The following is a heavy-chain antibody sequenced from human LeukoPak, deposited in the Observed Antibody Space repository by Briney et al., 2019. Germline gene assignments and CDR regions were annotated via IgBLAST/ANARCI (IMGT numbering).Heavy chain of an antibody. V-gene: IGHV3-23*01. CDR3: AKWDSSGYSVSYY. J-gene: IGHJ4*02. D-gene: IGHD3-22*01. Sequence: PGGSLRLSCAASGFTVSDNYMNWVRQAPGKGLEWVSAISGSGGSTYYADSVKGRFTISRDNSKNTLYLQMNSLRAEDTAVYYCAKWDSSGYSVSYYWGQGTLVTVSS. CDR2: ISGSGGST. CDR1: GFTVSDNY.